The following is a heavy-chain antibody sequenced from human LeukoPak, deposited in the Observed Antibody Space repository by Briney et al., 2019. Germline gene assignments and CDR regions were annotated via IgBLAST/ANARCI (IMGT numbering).Heavy chain of an antibody. D-gene: IGHD4-17*01. CDR3: ARDGTVVTTVD. J-gene: IGHJ4*02. Sequence: GGSLRLSCVGSGFTFSSYWMSWVRQVPGKGLEWVASIKQDGSEKYYVDSVKGRFTISRDNAKNSLYLQMSSLRAEDTAVYYCARDGTVVTTVDWGQGTLVTVSS. CDR2: IKQDGSEK. V-gene: IGHV3-7*01. CDR1: GFTFSSYW.